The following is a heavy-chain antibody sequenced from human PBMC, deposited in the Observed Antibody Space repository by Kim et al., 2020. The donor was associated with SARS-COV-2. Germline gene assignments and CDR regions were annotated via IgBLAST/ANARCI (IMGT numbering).Heavy chain of an antibody. J-gene: IGHJ3*01. CDR1: GFTFSRHS. CDR2: ISFDGTVI. CDR3: VRDRIGGPGAFDL. Sequence: GGSLRLSCADSGFTFSRHSMHWVRQAPGKGLEWVALISFDGTVINYVDSVKGRFTISRDNSRNTLYLQMNSLNTEDTAVYYCVRDRIGGPGAFDLGGQGT. V-gene: IGHV3-30*04.